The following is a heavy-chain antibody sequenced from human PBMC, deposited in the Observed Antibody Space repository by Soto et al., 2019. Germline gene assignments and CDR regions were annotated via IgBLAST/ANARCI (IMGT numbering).Heavy chain of an antibody. J-gene: IGHJ4*02. CDR3: ARDAQSWGERIDY. CDR2: ISYDGSNK. D-gene: IGHD1-1*01. Sequence: QVQLVESGGGVVQPGRSLRLSCAASGFTFSSYAMHWVRQAPGKGLEWVAVISYDGSNKYYADSVKGRFTISRDNSKNTLYLQMNSLRAEDTAVYYWARDAQSWGERIDYWGQGTLVTVSS. V-gene: IGHV3-30-3*01. CDR1: GFTFSSYA.